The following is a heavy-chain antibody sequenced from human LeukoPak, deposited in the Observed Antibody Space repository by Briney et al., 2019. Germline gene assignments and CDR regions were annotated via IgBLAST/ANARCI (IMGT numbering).Heavy chain of an antibody. D-gene: IGHD1-26*01. CDR3: VRDLGGRSGH. V-gene: IGHV3-74*01. J-gene: IGHJ4*02. CDR1: GFTFSSYA. Sequence: GGSLRLSCAASGFTFSSYAMSWVRQAPGKGLVGVSRINEDGSTTNYADSVKGRSTIFRDNAKNTLYLQMNSLRAEDTAVYYCVRDLGGRSGHRGQGTLVTVSS. CDR2: INEDGSTT.